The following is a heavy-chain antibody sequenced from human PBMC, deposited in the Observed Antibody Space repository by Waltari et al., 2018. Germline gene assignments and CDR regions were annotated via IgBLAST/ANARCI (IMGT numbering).Heavy chain of an antibody. J-gene: IGHJ6*02. CDR3: ARGRQYSGSYGTYYYYYGMDV. CDR1: GGSFSGYY. D-gene: IGHD1-26*01. V-gene: IGHV4-34*01. CDR2: INHSGST. Sequence: QVQLQQWGAGLLKPSETLSLTCAVYGGSFSGYYWSWIRQPPGKGLEWIGEINHSGSTNYNPSLKSRVTISVDTSKNQFSLKLSSVTAADTAVYYCARGRQYSGSYGTYYYYYGMDVWGQGTTVTVSS.